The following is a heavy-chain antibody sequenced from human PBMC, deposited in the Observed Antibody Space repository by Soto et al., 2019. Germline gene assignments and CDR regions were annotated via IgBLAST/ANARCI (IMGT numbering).Heavy chain of an antibody. V-gene: IGHV1-3*01. CDR2: ISAGSGIT. J-gene: IGHJ4*01. CDR1: GYTFTSYG. CDR3: ARDVSSALDY. D-gene: IGHD6-6*01. Sequence: ASVTVACKASGYTFTSYGVSWLRQAPGQRPEWVGWISAGSGITKYSQKSQGRVSITRDTSASTAYMELSGLASEDTAVYYCARDVSSALDYWGQGTLVTVSS.